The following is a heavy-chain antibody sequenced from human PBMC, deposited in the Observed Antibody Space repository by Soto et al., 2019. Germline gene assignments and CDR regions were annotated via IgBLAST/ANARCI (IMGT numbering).Heavy chain of an antibody. J-gene: IGHJ4*02. CDR1: GFTFSGSA. Sequence: GGSLRLSCAASGFTFSGSAMHWGRQASGKGLEWVGRIRSKANSYATAYAASVKGRFTISRDDSKNTAYLQMNSLKTEDTAVYYCTEGLSGYSSSWYFSRWGQGT. CDR2: IRSKANSYAT. D-gene: IGHD6-13*01. V-gene: IGHV3-73*01. CDR3: TEGLSGYSSSWYFSR.